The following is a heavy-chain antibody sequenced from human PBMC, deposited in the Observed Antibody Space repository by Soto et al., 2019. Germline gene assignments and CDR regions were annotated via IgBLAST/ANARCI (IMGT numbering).Heavy chain of an antibody. D-gene: IGHD6-6*01. V-gene: IGHV3-23*01. CDR1: GLPFSDYP. CDR2: ISGSGGST. Sequence: GGSLSLSCAASGLPFSDYPMSWVRQAPGKGLEWVSAISGSGGSTYYADSVKGRFTISRDNSKNTLYLQMNSLRAEDTAVYYCAKVSGALAAPSPWLFFFVSWGQGTLVTVSS. CDR3: AKVSGALAAPSPWLFFFVS. J-gene: IGHJ4*02.